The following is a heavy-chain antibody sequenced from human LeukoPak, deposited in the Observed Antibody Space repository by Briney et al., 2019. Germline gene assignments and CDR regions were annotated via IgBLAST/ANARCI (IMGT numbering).Heavy chain of an antibody. CDR2: IYLGDPDT. J-gene: IGHJ4*02. CDR3: ARQDCSSTSCYTGIDY. D-gene: IGHD2-2*02. V-gene: IGHV5-51*01. CDR1: GYSFTSYW. Sequence: KCGESLKISCKGSGYSFTSYWIGWVRQMPGKGLEWMGIIYLGDPDTRYSPSFQGQVTISADKSISTAYLQWSSLKASDTAMYYCARQDCSSTSCYTGIDYWGQGTLVTVSS.